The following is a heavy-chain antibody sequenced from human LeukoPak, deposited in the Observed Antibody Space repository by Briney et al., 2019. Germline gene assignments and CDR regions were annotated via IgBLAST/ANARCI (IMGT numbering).Heavy chain of an antibody. D-gene: IGHD2-2*01. CDR1: GGSISSSSYY. V-gene: IGHV4-39*07. J-gene: IGHJ4*02. CDR2: IYYSGST. CDR3: ARGGWGIVPAAIDY. Sequence: SETLSLTCTVSGGSISSSSYYWGWIRQPPGKGLEWIGSIYYSGSTYYNPSLKSRVTISVDTSKNQFSLKLSSVTAADTAVYYCARGGWGIVPAAIDYWGQGTLVTVSS.